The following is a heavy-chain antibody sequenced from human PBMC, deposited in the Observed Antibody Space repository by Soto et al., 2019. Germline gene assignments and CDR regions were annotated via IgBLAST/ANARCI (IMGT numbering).Heavy chain of an antibody. D-gene: IGHD6-19*01. CDR1: GGTFSSYA. V-gene: IGHV1-69*12. Sequence: QVQLVQSGAEVKKPGSSVKVSCKASGGTFSSYAISWVRQAPGQGLEWMGVIIPIFGTANYAQKFQGRFTITADESTSTAYMELSSLRSEDTGVYYCASSGWSQHEYDAFDIWCQGTMVTVS. CDR2: IIPIFGTA. J-gene: IGHJ3*02. CDR3: ASSGWSQHEYDAFDI.